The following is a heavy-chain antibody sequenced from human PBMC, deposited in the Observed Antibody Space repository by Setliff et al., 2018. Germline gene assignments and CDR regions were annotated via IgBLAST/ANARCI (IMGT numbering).Heavy chain of an antibody. D-gene: IGHD3-3*01. V-gene: IGHV4-59*08. CDR1: GGSVRGYY. Sequence: PSETLSLTCTVSGGSVRGYYWSWIRQPPGKGLEWIGYMYYSGDTNYNPSLKSRLTISVDTSKNQFSLNLSSVTAADTAVYYCARMSGFLYMDVWGKGTTVTVSS. CDR2: MYYSGDT. J-gene: IGHJ6*03. CDR3: ARMSGFLYMDV.